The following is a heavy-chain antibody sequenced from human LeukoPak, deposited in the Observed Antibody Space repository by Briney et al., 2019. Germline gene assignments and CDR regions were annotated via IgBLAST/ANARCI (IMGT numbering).Heavy chain of an antibody. V-gene: IGHV4-31*03. CDR2: IYYSGST. CDR1: GGSISSGGYY. D-gene: IGHD3-16*01. Sequence: SETLSLTCTVSGGSISSGGYYWSWIRQHPGKGLEWIGYIYYSGSTYYNPSLKSRVTISVDTSKNQSSLKLSSVTAADTAVYYCARASNYDYVWGSSNWGQGTLVTVSS. CDR3: ARASNYDYVWGSSN. J-gene: IGHJ4*02.